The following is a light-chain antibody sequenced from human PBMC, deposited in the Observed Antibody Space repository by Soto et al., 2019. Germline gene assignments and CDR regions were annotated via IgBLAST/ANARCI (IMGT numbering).Light chain of an antibody. CDR2: NTN. CDR3: SLFYGGAHLV. Sequence: QTVVTQEPSLVVSPGGTVTLTCASSAGAVSTTNWPNWFQQKPGQAPRALIYNTNNKHSWTPARFSGSLLGGKAVLTLSGAQPEDEAEYYCSLFYGGAHLVVGGGTKLTVL. V-gene: IGLV7-43*01. CDR1: AGAVSTTNW. J-gene: IGLJ3*02.